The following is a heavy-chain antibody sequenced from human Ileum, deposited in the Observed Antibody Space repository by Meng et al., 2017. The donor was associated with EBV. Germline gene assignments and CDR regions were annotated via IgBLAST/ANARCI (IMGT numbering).Heavy chain of an antibody. CDR2: MNPNRGTT. Sequence: QGQVVLYGAEAKEPGASVNVSCKASGYTFTSYDITWVGQGTGQGLEWMGWMNPNRGTTGYAQKFQGRVTMTRNISKSTAYMDLSSLRSEDTAVYYCATGVADFEYWGQGTLVTVSS. CDR1: GYTFTSYD. D-gene: IGHD6-19*01. V-gene: IGHV1-8*01. J-gene: IGHJ4*02. CDR3: ATGVADFEY.